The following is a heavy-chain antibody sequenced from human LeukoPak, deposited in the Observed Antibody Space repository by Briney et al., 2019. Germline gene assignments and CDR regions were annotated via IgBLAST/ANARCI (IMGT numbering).Heavy chain of an antibody. D-gene: IGHD5-18*01. Sequence: TSETLSLTCTVSGGSISSYYWSWIGQPPGMGLEWIGYIYYSGSTNYNPSLKSRVTISVDTSKNQFSLKLSSVTAADTAVYYCARNSYGFGPVDYWGQGTLVTVSS. CDR2: IYYSGST. V-gene: IGHV4-59*08. CDR3: ARNSYGFGPVDY. CDR1: GGSISSYY. J-gene: IGHJ4*02.